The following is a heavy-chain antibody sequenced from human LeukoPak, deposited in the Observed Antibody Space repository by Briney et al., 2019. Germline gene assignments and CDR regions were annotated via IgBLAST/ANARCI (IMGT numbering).Heavy chain of an antibody. J-gene: IGHJ4*02. D-gene: IGHD1-14*01. CDR3: GRDSLETDIDY. Sequence: GGSLRLSCAASGFTFSTYWMSWVRQAPGKGLEWVANIKEDGSETYYVDSLRGRFTISRDNLKNSLYLQINSLRAEDTAVYYCGRDSLETDIDYWGQGTLVTVSS. V-gene: IGHV3-7*01. CDR1: GFTFSTYW. CDR2: IKEDGSET.